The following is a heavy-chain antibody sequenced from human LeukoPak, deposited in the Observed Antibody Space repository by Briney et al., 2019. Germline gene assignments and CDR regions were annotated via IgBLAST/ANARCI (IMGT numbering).Heavy chain of an antibody. Sequence: GASVKVSCKASGYDFIDQYIHWVRQAPGQGLEWMGWMNANGGGTKYAQEFKDRVTLTRATSISTAYMELRSLTNGDTAVYCGATGRSAVPDVWGQRTLVTVSS. CDR3: ATGRSAVPDV. CDR1: GYDFIDQY. CDR2: MNANGGGT. J-gene: IGHJ4*01. D-gene: IGHD6-25*01. V-gene: IGHV1-2*02.